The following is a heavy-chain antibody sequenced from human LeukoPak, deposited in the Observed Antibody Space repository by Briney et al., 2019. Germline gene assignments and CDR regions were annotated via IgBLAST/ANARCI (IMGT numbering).Heavy chain of an antibody. Sequence: SETLSLTCTVSGVSISSYYWSWIRQPPGKGLEWIGYIYDSGSTNYNPSLKSRVTISVDTSKNQFSLKLSSVTAADTAVYYCARRGSSNCSGGSCYPLRAYYFDYWGQGTLVTVSS. V-gene: IGHV4-59*08. CDR1: GVSISSYY. CDR3: ARRGSSNCSGGSCYPLRAYYFDY. J-gene: IGHJ4*02. D-gene: IGHD2-15*01. CDR2: IYDSGST.